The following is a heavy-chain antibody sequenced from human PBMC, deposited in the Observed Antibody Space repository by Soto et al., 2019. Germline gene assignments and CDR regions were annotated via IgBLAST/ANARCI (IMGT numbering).Heavy chain of an antibody. CDR3: ARTKYASGTYYGY. CDR2: IKEDGSGK. J-gene: IGHJ4*02. Sequence: GGSLRLSCAASGFTFSNYWMGWVRQAPGEGLEWVANIKEDGSGKDYVDSVKGRFTISRDNAKNSLFLQMNSLRAEDTAVYYCARTKYASGTYYGYWGQGTLVTVSS. CDR1: GFTFSNYW. V-gene: IGHV3-7*01. D-gene: IGHD3-10*01.